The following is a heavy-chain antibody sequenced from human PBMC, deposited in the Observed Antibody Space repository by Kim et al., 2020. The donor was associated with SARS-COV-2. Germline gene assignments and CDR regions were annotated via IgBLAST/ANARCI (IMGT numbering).Heavy chain of an antibody. Sequence: GGSLRLSCAASGFTASGFTFSNHGMHWVRQAPGKGLEWVAIFSHDGSSRYYADSVKGRFTISRDNSQNIIYLEMNSLREEDTAVYYCAKEAGDFWSGFNYAFGYGGQGTLVTVSS. J-gene: IGHJ4*02. V-gene: IGHV3-30*18. D-gene: IGHD3-3*01. CDR2: FSHDGSSR. CDR3: AKEAGDFWSGFNYAFGY. CDR1: SGFTASGFTFSNHG.